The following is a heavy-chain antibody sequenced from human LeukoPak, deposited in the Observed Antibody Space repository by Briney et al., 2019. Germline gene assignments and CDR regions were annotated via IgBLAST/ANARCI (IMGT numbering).Heavy chain of an antibody. J-gene: IGHJ4*02. D-gene: IGHD6-13*01. Sequence: ASVKVSCKASGYTFTGYYVHWVRQAPGQGLEWMGWINPNSGGTNYAQKFQGRVTMTRGTSISTAYMELSRLRSDDTAVYYCARDRPRIAAAATYYFDYWGQGTLVTVSS. CDR2: INPNSGGT. CDR3: ARDRPRIAAAATYYFDY. CDR1: GYTFTGYY. V-gene: IGHV1-2*02.